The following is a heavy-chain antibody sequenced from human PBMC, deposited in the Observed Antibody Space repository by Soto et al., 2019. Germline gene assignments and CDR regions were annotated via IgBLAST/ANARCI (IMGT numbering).Heavy chain of an antibody. Sequence: SETLSLTXTVSGGSITSSTYYWGWIRQPPGKGLEWIGSIYYTGNTYYNPSLKSPVTISVDMSTNQFSLRLSSVTAADTAVYYCARHIARFLNWFDPWGQGTLVTVSS. CDR3: ARHIARFLNWFDP. CDR2: IYYTGNT. CDR1: GGSITSSTYY. J-gene: IGHJ5*02. D-gene: IGHD3-3*01. V-gene: IGHV4-39*01.